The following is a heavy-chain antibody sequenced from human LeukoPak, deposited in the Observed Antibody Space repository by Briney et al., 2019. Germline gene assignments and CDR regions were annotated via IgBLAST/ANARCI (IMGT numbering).Heavy chain of an antibody. D-gene: IGHD3-22*01. CDR1: GYTFTSYG. Sequence: ASVKVSCKASGYTFTSYGISWVRQAPGQGLEWMGWISAYNGNTNYAQKLQGRVTMTTDTSTSTAYMELRSLRSDDTAVYYCARARVYDSSGYYQLDAFDIWGQGTMVTVSS. CDR2: ISAYNGNT. CDR3: ARARVYDSSGYYQLDAFDI. V-gene: IGHV1-18*01. J-gene: IGHJ3*02.